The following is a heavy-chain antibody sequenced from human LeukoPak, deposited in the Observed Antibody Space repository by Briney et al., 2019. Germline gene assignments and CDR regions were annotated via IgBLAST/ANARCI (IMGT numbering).Heavy chain of an antibody. J-gene: IGHJ4*02. CDR3: ARVNSWTEEPDTGFDY. CDR1: GDSVSSTRAA. V-gene: IGHV6-1*01. Sequence: SQTLSLTCATSGDSVSSTRAAWNWIRQSPSRGLEWLGRTYYRSKWYNDYAVSVISRITINPDTSKDQFSLQLNSVTPEDTAVYYCARVNSWTEEPDTGFDYWGQGTLVIVSS. CDR2: TYYRSKWYN. D-gene: IGHD1-14*01.